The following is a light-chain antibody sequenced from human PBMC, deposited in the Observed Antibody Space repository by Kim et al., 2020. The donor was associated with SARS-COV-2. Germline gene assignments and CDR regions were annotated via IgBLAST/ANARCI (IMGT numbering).Light chain of an antibody. V-gene: IGLV3-1*01. J-gene: IGLJ2*01. Sequence: SYELTQPPSVSVSPGQTVSITCSGDKLGDKYACWYQQKPGQSPVMVIYEDTKRPSGIPERFSGSNSGNTATLTISRTQATDEADYYCQAWDRSIVVFGGG. CDR2: EDT. CDR3: QAWDRSIVV. CDR1: KLGDKY.